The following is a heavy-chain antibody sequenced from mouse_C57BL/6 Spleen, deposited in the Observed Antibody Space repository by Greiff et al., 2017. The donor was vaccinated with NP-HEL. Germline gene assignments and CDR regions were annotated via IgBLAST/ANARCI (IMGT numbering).Heavy chain of an antibody. J-gene: IGHJ3*01. CDR2: IDPSDSYT. D-gene: IGHD1-1*02. Sequence: VQLQQPGAELVKPGASVKLSCKASGYTFTSYWMQWVKQRPGQGLEWIGEIDPSDSYTNYHQKFKGKATLTVDTSSSTAYMQLSSLTSEDSAVYYCARGGGGFAYWGQGTLVTVSA. CDR3: ARGGGGFAY. V-gene: IGHV1-50*01. CDR1: GYTFTSYW.